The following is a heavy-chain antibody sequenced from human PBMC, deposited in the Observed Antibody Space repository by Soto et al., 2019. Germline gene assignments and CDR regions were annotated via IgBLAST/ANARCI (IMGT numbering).Heavy chain of an antibody. Sequence: PGGSLRLSCAASGFIVSTNYMSWVRQAPGKGLECVSFIYNSDTTYYVDSVKGRFTISRDSSKNTLYLQMNSLRAEDTAVYYCARGRGYYDTRGYSGYYFDYWGQGILVTVSS. V-gene: IGHV3-53*01. CDR3: ARGRGYYDTRGYSGYYFDY. CDR1: GFIVSTNY. D-gene: IGHD3-22*01. J-gene: IGHJ4*02. CDR2: IYNSDTT.